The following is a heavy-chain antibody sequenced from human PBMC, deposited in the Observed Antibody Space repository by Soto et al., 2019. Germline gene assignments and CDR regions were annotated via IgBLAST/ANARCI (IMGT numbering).Heavy chain of an antibody. J-gene: IGHJ3*02. CDR2: ISGDGRST. CDR1: GFTFSTYA. CDR3: ARVFSTTSCYGAFDI. V-gene: IGHV3-64*01. D-gene: IGHD2-2*01. Sequence: EVQLVESGGGLVQPGGSLRLSCAASGFTFSTYAMHWVRQAPGKGLEYVSLISGDGRSTYYANSVKGRFTISRDNSKNTLYLQMGSLRAEDMAVYYCARVFSTTSCYGAFDIWGQGTMVIVSS.